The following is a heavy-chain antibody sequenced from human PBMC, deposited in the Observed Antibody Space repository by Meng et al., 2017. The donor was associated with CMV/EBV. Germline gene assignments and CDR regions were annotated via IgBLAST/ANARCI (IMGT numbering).Heavy chain of an antibody. Sequence: QLHLEACAPVRVKPSVTPSLTVTFSGCSYSSYYWSWIRQPAGKGLEWIGRIYTSGSTHYNPSLKSRVTMSVDTSKNQFSLKLSSVTAADTAVYYCATSSTMIVAGDYYFDYWGQGTLVTVSS. D-gene: IGHD3-22*01. J-gene: IGHJ4*02. V-gene: IGHV4-4*07. CDR3: ATSSTMIVAGDYYFDY. CDR2: IYTSGST. CDR1: GCSYSSYY.